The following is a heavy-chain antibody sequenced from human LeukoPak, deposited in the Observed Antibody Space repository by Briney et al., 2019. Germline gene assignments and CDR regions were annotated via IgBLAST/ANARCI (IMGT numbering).Heavy chain of an antibody. CDR1: GFTFSDYY. CDR3: TRVGYIDEGIDY. Sequence: PGGSLRLSCIVSGFTFSDYYMGWFRQAPGKGLEWVANIKQDGSKKSYVDSVKGRFTISRDNAKNSLYLQMNSLRAEDTAIYYCTRVGYIDEGIDYWGQGTLVTVSS. CDR2: IKQDGSKK. D-gene: IGHD5-24*01. V-gene: IGHV3-7*04. J-gene: IGHJ4*02.